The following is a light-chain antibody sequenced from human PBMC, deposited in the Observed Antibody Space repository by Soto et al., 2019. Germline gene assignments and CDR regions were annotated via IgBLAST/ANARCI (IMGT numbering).Light chain of an antibody. V-gene: IGLV1-40*01. Sequence: QSVLTQPPSVSGAPGQRVTISCTGSSSNIGAHYDVHWYQQLPGTAPKLLIYGNSNRPSGVPDRFSGSKSGTSASLAITGLQAEDEADYYCQSYDNSLSGSEVFGGGTKLTVL. CDR3: QSYDNSLSGSEV. CDR1: SSNIGAHYD. J-gene: IGLJ2*01. CDR2: GNS.